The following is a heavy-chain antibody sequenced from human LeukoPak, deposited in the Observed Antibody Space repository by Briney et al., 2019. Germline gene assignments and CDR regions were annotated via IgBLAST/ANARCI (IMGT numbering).Heavy chain of an antibody. V-gene: IGHV3-23*01. CDR2: IRVSDET. D-gene: IGHD3-3*01. CDR1: GFTFSNYA. J-gene: IGHJ4*02. Sequence: GGSLRLSCAASGFTFSNYAMNWVRQAPGKGLEWVSGIRVSDETYYADSVKGRFTISRANSENTLYLQMSGLRAEDTAVYYCAALPLITIFGVVSQAVDYWGQGTLITVSS. CDR3: AALPLITIFGVVSQAVDY.